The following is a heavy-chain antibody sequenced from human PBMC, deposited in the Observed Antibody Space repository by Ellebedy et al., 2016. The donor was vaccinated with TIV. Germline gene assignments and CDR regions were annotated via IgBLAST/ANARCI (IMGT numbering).Heavy chain of an antibody. CDR3: TKDRGSGWYENWFDP. D-gene: IGHD6-19*01. CDR1: GFTFSSFA. CDR2: ISGGGSST. V-gene: IGHV3-23*01. Sequence: GESLKISCAASGFTFSSFAMNWLRQAPGKGLEWVSGISGGGSSTNYADSVKVRFTISRDNSKNTLYLQMDSLRAEDTALYYCTKDRGSGWYENWFDPWGQGTLVTVSS. J-gene: IGHJ5*02.